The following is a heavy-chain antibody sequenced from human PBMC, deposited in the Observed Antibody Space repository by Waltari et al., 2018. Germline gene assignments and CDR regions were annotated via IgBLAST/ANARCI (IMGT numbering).Heavy chain of an antibody. D-gene: IGHD1-26*01. CDR2: FYTSGGT. V-gene: IGHV4-4*07. CDR1: GGSISNYY. CDR3: ATRGSSKSGWGFDI. J-gene: IGHJ3*02. Sequence: QVQLQESGPGLVKPSETLSLTCTVSGGSISNYYWNWIRQAAGKGLEWVGRFYTSGGTIYNPSLKSRVTMSVDTSKNQFSLNLTSVTAADTAVYYCATRGSSKSGWGFDIWGQGTMVTVSS.